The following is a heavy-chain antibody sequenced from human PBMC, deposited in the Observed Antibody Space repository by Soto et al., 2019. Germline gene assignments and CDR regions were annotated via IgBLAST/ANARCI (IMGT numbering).Heavy chain of an antibody. CDR1: GITISNYP. CDR3: VKDDGGYPTTAAH. Sequence: EVQLLESGGGLVQPGGPLRLSCAASGITISNYPMSWVRQAPGKGLDWVSGISGSGDRTYYADSAKGRFTISKVICRNSLSLRLDSLVVEDTAVYFCVKDDGGYPTTAAHWGQGTLVTVSS. D-gene: IGHD3-22*01. V-gene: IGHV3-23*01. J-gene: IGHJ4*02. CDR2: ISGSGDRT.